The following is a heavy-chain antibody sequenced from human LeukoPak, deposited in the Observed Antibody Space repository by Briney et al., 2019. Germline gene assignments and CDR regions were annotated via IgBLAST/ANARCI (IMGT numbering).Heavy chain of an antibody. J-gene: IGHJ4*02. V-gene: IGHV3-21*04. CDR3: ARGTNWSPLDFDY. D-gene: IGHD1-20*01. CDR2: ISSDSSSFK. Sequence: GGSLRLSCAASGFTFSSYHFHWVRQAPGKGLEWVSSISSDSSSFKYYAHSVQGRFTISKDNARNSMYLQMNSLRAEDTAVYYCARGTNWSPLDFDYWGQGTLVTVSS. CDR1: GFTFSSYH.